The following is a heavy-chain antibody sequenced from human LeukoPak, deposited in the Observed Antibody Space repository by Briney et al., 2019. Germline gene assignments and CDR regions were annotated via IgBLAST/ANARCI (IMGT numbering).Heavy chain of an antibody. Sequence: SGTLSLTCAVSGGSISSSNWWSWVRQPPGKGLEWIGDIYHSGSTNYNPSLKSRVTISVDKSKNQFSLKLSSVTAADTAVYYCARGPGYSIYTRFDYWGQGTLVTVSS. D-gene: IGHD6-13*01. CDR2: IYHSGST. CDR3: ARGPGYSIYTRFDY. J-gene: IGHJ4*02. V-gene: IGHV4-4*02. CDR1: GGSISSSNW.